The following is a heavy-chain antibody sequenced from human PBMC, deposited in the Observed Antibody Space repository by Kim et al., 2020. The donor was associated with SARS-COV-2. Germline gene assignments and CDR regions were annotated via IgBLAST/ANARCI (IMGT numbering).Heavy chain of an antibody. CDR2: ISGNGEAK. J-gene: IGHJ4*02. Sequence: GGSLRLSCAASGFTFDHSAMHWVRQAPGKGLEWVSLISGNGEAKYYADSVKGRFIISIYNSKNSLYLQMNSLRTDDTSLYYCVRGLGWLPRYWGQGTLVTVS. D-gene: IGHD6-19*01. CDR1: GFTFDHSA. CDR3: VRGLGWLPRY. V-gene: IGHV3-43*02.